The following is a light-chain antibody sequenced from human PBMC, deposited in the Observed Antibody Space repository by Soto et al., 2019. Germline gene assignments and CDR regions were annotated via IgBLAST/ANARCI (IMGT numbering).Light chain of an antibody. V-gene: IGKV3-20*01. Sequence: EIVLTQSPGTLSLSPGERATLSCRASQNVGGRFLAWYQQKPGQAPRLLINVTSTRATGIPDRFSGSGSGTDFTLTISRLEPEDFAFYYCQQYGTSPIAFGQGTRLEI. J-gene: IGKJ5*01. CDR3: QQYGTSPIA. CDR2: VTS. CDR1: QNVGGRF.